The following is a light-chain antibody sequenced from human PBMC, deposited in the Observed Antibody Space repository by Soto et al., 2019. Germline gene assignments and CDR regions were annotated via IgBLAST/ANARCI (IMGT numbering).Light chain of an antibody. CDR3: MQALKNPVT. CDR2: LGS. CDR1: QSLLHLNGNNY. Sequence: DIVMTQSPLSLPVTPGEPASISCRSSQSLLHLNGNNYLDWYLQKPGQSPQLLISLGSNRASGVPDRFSGSGSGTDFTLKISRVEAEDVAIYYCMQALKNPVTFGQGTRLEI. V-gene: IGKV2-28*01. J-gene: IGKJ5*01.